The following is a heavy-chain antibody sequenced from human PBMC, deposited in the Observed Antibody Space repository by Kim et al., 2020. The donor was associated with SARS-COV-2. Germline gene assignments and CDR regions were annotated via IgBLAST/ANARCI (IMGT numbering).Heavy chain of an antibody. D-gene: IGHD2-15*01. CDR1: GFTFSSYA. Sequence: GGSLRLSCAASGFTFSSYAMHWVRQAPGKGLEWVAVISYDGSNKYYADSVKGRFTISRDNSKNTLYLQMNSLRAEDTAVYYCVRARTGGYWGYFDYWGQGTLVTVSS. J-gene: IGHJ4*02. CDR2: ISYDGSNK. V-gene: IGHV3-30*04. CDR3: VRARTGGYWGYFDY.